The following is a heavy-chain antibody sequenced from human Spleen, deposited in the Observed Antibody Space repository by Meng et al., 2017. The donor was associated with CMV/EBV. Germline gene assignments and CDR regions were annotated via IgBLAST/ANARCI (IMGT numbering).Heavy chain of an antibody. Sequence: SYDMHWVRQAPGKGLELVAVISYDGSTKYYADSVKGRFTISRDNSKNTLYVQMNSLRAEDTAVYYCARIERRRILKYCGSDCSTTDYWGQGTLVTVSS. CDR2: ISYDGSTK. J-gene: IGHJ4*02. V-gene: IGHV3-30-3*01. CDR1: SYD. CDR3: ARIERRRILKYCGSDCSTTDY. D-gene: IGHD2-21*02.